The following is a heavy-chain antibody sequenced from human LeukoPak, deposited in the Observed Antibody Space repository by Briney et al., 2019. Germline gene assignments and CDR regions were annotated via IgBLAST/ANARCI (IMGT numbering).Heavy chain of an antibody. J-gene: IGHJ2*01. CDR1: GFTFSNAW. CDR2: IKSKTDGGTT. V-gene: IGHV3-15*01. Sequence: GGSLRLSCAASGFTFSNAWMSWVRQAPGKGLEWVGRIKSKTDGGTTDYAAPAKGRFTISRDDSKNTLYLQMNSLKTEDTAVYYCTTAPDHHRYFDLWGRGTLVTVSS. D-gene: IGHD1-14*01. CDR3: TTAPDHHRYFDL.